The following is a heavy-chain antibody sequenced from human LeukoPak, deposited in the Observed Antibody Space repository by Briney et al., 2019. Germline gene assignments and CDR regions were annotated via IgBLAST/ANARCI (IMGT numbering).Heavy chain of an antibody. V-gene: IGHV3-48*03. J-gene: IGHJ4*02. CDR1: GFTFSNYE. CDR2: IDNSDSTI. D-gene: IGHD2-15*01. CDR3: ARDSGGSSPFDY. Sequence: GGSLRLSCAASGFTFSNYEMHWVRQAPGKGLEWVSYIDNSDSTIYYADSVKGRFTISRDNAKNSLYLQMNSLRAEDTAVYYCARDSGGSSPFDYWGQGTLVTVSS.